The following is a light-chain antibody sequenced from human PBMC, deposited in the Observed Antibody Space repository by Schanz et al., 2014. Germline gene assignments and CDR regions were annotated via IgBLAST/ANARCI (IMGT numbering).Light chain of an antibody. V-gene: IGLV2-8*01. Sequence: QSVLTQPPSASGAPGQSVTISCTGTSSDVGGHDYVSWYQHHPGKAPKVMIYQVTKRPSGVPDRFSGSKSGNTASLTISGLQAEDEADYYCSSYTSSSTLRGVFGGGTKLTVL. J-gene: IGLJ3*02. CDR1: SSDVGGHDY. CDR3: SSYTSSSTLRGV. CDR2: QVT.